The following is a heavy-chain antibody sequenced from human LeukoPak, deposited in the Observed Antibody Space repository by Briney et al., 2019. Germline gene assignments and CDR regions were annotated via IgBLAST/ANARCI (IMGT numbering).Heavy chain of an antibody. CDR2: INPNSGGT. V-gene: IGHV1-2*02. J-gene: IGHJ4*02. D-gene: IGHD6-13*01. CDR3: ARDRPFIAAAGTGGGY. Sequence: ASVKVSCKASGYTFTGYYMHWVRQAPGQGLEWMGWINPNSGGTNYAQKFQGRVTMTRDTSISTAYMELSRLRSDDTAVYYCARDRPFIAAAGTGGGYWGQGTLVTVSS. CDR1: GYTFTGYY.